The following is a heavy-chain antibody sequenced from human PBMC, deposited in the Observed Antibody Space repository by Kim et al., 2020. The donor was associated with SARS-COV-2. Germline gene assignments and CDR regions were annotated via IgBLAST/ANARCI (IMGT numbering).Heavy chain of an antibody. V-gene: IGHV4-4*07. J-gene: IGHJ4*02. D-gene: IGHD3-3*02. CDR3: ARDILGGGLL. CDR1: GASISNYY. Sequence: SETLSLTCTVSGASISNYYWTWIRQPAGKGLEWIGRISTTGGNTNYNPSLKSRVTMSVDTSKNQFSLRLSSVTAADTAVYYCARDILGGGLLWGQGTLV. CDR2: ISTTGGNT.